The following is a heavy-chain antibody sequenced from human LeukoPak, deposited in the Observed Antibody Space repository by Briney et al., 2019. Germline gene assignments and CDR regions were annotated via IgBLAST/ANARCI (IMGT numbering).Heavy chain of an antibody. Sequence: PGGSLRLSCAASGFTFSSYWMHWVRQAPGKGLVWVSRINTDGSSTSYADSVKGRFTISRDNAKNTLYLQMNSLRAEDTAVYYCARDSDLYYDFWSGYYTLSAPDYWGQGTLVTVSS. D-gene: IGHD3-3*01. CDR2: INTDGSST. CDR3: ARDSDLYYDFWSGYYTLSAPDY. J-gene: IGHJ4*02. V-gene: IGHV3-74*01. CDR1: GFTFSSYW.